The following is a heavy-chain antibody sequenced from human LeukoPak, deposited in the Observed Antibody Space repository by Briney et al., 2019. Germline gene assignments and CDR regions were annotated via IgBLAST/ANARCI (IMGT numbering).Heavy chain of an antibody. Sequence: PSETLSLTCTVSGGSISSYYWSWIRQPAGKGLEWIGRIYTSGSTNYNPSLKSRVTMSVDTSKNQFSLKLSSVTAADTAAYYCARDTEYSSSSYYYYYYMDVWGKGTTVTVSS. V-gene: IGHV4-4*07. D-gene: IGHD6-6*01. J-gene: IGHJ6*03. CDR3: ARDTEYSSSSYYYYYYMDV. CDR1: GGSISSYY. CDR2: IYTSGST.